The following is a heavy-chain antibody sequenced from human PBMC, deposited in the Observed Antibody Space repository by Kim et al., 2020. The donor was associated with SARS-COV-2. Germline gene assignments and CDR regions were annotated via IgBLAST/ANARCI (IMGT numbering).Heavy chain of an antibody. D-gene: IGHD6-13*01. J-gene: IGHJ6*02. CDR3: ARDNLVSYYYYYYGMDV. V-gene: IGHV3-30*07. Sequence: GKGRFTISRDNSKNTLYLQMNSLRAEDTAVYYCARDNLVSYYYYYYGMDVWGQGTTVTVSS.